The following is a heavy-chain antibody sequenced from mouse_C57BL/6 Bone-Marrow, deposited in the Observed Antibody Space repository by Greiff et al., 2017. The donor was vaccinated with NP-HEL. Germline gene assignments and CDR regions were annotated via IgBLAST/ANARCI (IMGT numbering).Heavy chain of an antibody. CDR3: ARGENGSPDY. D-gene: IGHD1-1*01. CDR2: ISSGSSTI. CDR1: GFTFSDYG. J-gene: IGHJ2*01. V-gene: IGHV5-17*01. Sequence: EVQRVESGGGLVKPGGSLKLSCAASGFTFSDYGMHWVRQAPEKGLEWVAYISSGSSTIYYADTVKGRFTISRDNAKKTLFLQMTSLRSEDTAMDYCARGENGSPDYWGQGTTLTVSS.